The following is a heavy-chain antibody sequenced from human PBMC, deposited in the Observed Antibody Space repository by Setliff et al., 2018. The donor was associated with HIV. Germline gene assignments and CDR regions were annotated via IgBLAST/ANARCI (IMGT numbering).Heavy chain of an antibody. D-gene: IGHD2-2*01. Sequence: GGSLRLSCAASGFTFSTYNMYWVRQAPGKGLEWVSTISSSSGYIYYADSEKGRFTISRDNAKSSLYLQMNSLRAEDTAVYYCASPYCSSPSCYVDYYYYGLDLWGQGTTVTVSS. J-gene: IGHJ6*02. CDR3: ASPYCSSPSCYVDYYYYGLDL. CDR1: GFTFSTYN. V-gene: IGHV3-21*01. CDR2: ISSSSGYI.